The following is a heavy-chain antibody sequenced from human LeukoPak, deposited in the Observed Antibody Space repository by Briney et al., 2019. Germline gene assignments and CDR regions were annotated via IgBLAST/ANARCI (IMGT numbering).Heavy chain of an antibody. CDR2: ILYSGTT. Sequence: SETLSLTCTVSGASVTSYYWNWIRQPPGKGLEWIGYILYSGTTNYNPSLNSRVTMSLDTSKNQFSLELSSVTAADTAVYYCARRIIARGLGQEDWFDPWGQGILVTVSS. V-gene: IGHV4-59*02. CDR3: ARRIIARGLGQEDWFDP. D-gene: IGHD3-16*01. CDR1: GASVTSYY. J-gene: IGHJ5*02.